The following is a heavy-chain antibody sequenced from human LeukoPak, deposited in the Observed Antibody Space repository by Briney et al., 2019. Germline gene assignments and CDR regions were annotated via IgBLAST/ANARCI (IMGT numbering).Heavy chain of an antibody. Sequence: SETLSLTCTVSGYSISSGYYWGWIRQPPGKGLEWIGAIYQGGSTYYNPSLKSRVTISMDASKNQISLKLSSVTAADTAVYYCARGRPNYEVLYYFDYWGQGTLVTVSS. CDR2: IYQGGST. CDR3: ARGRPNYEVLYYFDY. CDR1: GYSISSGYY. J-gene: IGHJ4*02. D-gene: IGHD4/OR15-4a*01. V-gene: IGHV4-38-2*02.